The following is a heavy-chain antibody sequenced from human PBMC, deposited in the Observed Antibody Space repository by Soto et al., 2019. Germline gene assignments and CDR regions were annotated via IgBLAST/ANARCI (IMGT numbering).Heavy chain of an antibody. CDR2: INPIFGTA. CDR3: EADPFETAARPDS. CDR1: RGTFSSYA. J-gene: IGHJ4*02. V-gene: IGHV1-69*05. Sequence: RASVNVSFKASRGTFSSYAISWVRQAPGQGLDWMGGINPIFGTANYTQNFQERVTMTRDMSASTAYMELSSLRSEDTAVYFCEADPFETAARPDSWGQGTLVTVSS. D-gene: IGHD6-6*01.